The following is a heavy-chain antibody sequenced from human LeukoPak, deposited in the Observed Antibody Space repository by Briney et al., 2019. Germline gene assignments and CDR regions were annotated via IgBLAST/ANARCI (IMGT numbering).Heavy chain of an antibody. Sequence: NTGGSLRLSCAASGFTFSSYSMNWVRQAPGKGLEWVSSISSSSSYIYYADSVKGRFTISRDNAKNSLYLQMNSLRAEDTAVYYCARDLRYFDWSGQFDYWGQGTLVTVSS. D-gene: IGHD3-9*01. CDR1: GFTFSSYS. CDR3: ARDLRYFDWSGQFDY. CDR2: ISSSSSYI. J-gene: IGHJ4*02. V-gene: IGHV3-21*01.